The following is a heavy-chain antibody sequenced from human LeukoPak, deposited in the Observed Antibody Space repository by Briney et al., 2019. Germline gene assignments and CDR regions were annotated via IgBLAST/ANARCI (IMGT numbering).Heavy chain of an antibody. D-gene: IGHD2-15*01. J-gene: IGHJ4*02. CDR2: ISSGPNTI. Sequence: PGGSLRLTCASSGFTYSDYSMSWLRPPPWKGLDGVSYISSGPNTIYYADSVKGRFTISRDNAMNSLYLQMNSLRAEDTAVYYCARDEECSGGTCYHDYWGQGTLVTVSS. V-gene: IGHV3-11*01. CDR3: ARDEECSGGTCYHDY. CDR1: GFTYSDYS.